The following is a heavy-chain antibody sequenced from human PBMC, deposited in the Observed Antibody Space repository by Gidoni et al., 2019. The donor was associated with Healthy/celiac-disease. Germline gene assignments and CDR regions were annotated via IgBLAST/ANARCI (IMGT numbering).Heavy chain of an antibody. V-gene: IGHV4-59*01. J-gene: IGHJ5*02. CDR3: ASSPRLVGANNWFDP. CDR1: GGSISSYY. Sequence: QVQLQESGPGLVKPSETLSLTCTVSGGSISSYYWSWIRQPPGKGLEWIGYIYYSGSTKYNSSLKSRVTISVDTSKNQFSLRLSSVTAADTAVYYCASSPRLVGANNWFDPWGQGTLVTVSS. D-gene: IGHD1-26*01. CDR2: IYYSGST.